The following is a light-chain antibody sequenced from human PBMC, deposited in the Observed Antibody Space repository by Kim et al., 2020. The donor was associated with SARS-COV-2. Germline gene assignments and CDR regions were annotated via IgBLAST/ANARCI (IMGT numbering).Light chain of an antibody. CDR2: LSSDGSH. CDR3: QTWGADIVI. J-gene: IGLJ2*01. Sequence: QLVLTQSPSASASLGASVKLTCTLSSGHSTYAIAWHQQQPEKGPRYLMKLSSDGSHSKGDGIPDRFSGSRSGAERYLTISSLQSEDEADYYCQTWGADIVIFGGGTQLTVL. CDR1: SGHSTYA. V-gene: IGLV4-69*01.